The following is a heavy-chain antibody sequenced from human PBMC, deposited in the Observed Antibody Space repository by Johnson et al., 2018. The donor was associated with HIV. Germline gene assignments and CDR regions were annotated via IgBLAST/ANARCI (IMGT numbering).Heavy chain of an antibody. CDR3: ARDGSTSCYDCFDAFDI. CDR1: GFTFSSYW. Sequence: VQLVESGGGLVRPGGSLRLSCEASGFTFSSYWMSWVRQATGKGLEWVAFIRYDGSNKYYADSVKGRFTISRDNSKNTLYLQMNSLRAEDTAVYYCARDGSTSCYDCFDAFDIWGQGTMVTVSS. CDR2: IRYDGSNK. D-gene: IGHD2-2*01. J-gene: IGHJ3*02. V-gene: IGHV3-30*02.